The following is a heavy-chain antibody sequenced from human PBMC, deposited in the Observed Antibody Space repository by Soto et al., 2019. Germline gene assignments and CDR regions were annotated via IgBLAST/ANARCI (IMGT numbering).Heavy chain of an antibody. V-gene: IGHV4-4*02. Sequence: SETLSLTCAVSGASISSSNWWHWVRQPPGKGLEWIGEVHHRRTTNYNPSLKSRVAISVDKSKNQFSLKLNSVTAADTAVYYCARVRQYCSATSCYLDPWGQGTLVTVSS. CDR3: ARVRQYCSATSCYLDP. CDR2: VHHRRTT. D-gene: IGHD2-2*01. J-gene: IGHJ5*02. CDR1: GASISSSNW.